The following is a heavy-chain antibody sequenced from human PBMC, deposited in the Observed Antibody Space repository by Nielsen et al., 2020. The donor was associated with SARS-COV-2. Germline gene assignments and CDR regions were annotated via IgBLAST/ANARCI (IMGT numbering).Heavy chain of an antibody. Sequence: ASVKVSCKESGYVFTSYWIHWVRQAPGQGLEWMGIIDPSGGSTRYAQRLQGRVAITRDTSTRTVYIDLTSLRSEDMAVYYCARAPSDYYGMDVWGQGTTVTVSS. CDR2: IDPSGGST. CDR3: ARAPSDYYGMDV. D-gene: IGHD3-3*01. J-gene: IGHJ6*02. V-gene: IGHV1-46*04. CDR1: GYVFTSYW.